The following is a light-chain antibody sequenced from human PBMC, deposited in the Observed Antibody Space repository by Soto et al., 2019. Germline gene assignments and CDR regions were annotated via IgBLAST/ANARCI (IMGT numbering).Light chain of an antibody. V-gene: IGKV1-39*01. J-gene: IGKJ1*01. Sequence: DIQMTQSPSSLSASVGDRVTITCLASQSISTYLNWYQQKAGLAPKLLIYAASSLQSGVPSRFSGSGSGTDCTLTISSLQPEDFATYYCQQTYSTPPTLGQGTKVDIK. CDR3: QQTYSTPPT. CDR2: AAS. CDR1: QSISTY.